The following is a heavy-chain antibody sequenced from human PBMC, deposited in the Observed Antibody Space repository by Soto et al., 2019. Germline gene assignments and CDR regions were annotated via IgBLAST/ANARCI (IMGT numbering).Heavy chain of an antibody. Sequence: PGGSMILSSRSSGFTFRNAVMSWGRLTAGDGREGVGRSQSKCEGETAEYAAAGKGSFIVSRDDSIDTLYLEMNNVTSEDSTVYYCTTIVLVPFDHWGQGVWVTVSA. V-gene: IGHV3-15*01. CDR1: GFTFRNAV. CDR2: SQSKCEGETA. J-gene: IGHJ4*02. CDR3: TTIVLVPFDH. D-gene: IGHD3-22*01.